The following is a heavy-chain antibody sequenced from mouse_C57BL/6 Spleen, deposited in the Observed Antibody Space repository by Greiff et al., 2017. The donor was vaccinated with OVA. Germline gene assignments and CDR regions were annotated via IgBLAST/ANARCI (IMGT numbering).Heavy chain of an antibody. CDR3: ARNYEYPYYFDG. D-gene: IGHD2-4*01. J-gene: IGHJ2*01. CDR2: INPNNGGT. CDR1: GYTFTDYY. V-gene: IGHV1-26*01. Sequence: VQLQQSGPELVKPGASVKISCKASGYTFTDYYMNWVKQSHGQSLEWIGDINPNNGGTSYNQKFKGKATLTVDKSSSTAYMELRSLTSEDSAVYNCARNYEYPYYFDGWGQGTTLTVSS.